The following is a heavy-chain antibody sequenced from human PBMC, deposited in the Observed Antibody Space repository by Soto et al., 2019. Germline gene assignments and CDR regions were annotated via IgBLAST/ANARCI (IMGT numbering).Heavy chain of an antibody. CDR2: IYYNGET. CDR3: ARHGSY. V-gene: IGHV4-39*01. Sequence: QMQLQESGPGLVKPSETLSLTCTVSGVSIRASSYYWGWIRQPPGKGLEWIETIYYNGETFYHPSHKSRITMSIHTSKNQFSMNMTSVTAADTAVYYCARHGSYWGQGTLVTVSS. J-gene: IGHJ4*02. CDR1: GVSIRASSYY.